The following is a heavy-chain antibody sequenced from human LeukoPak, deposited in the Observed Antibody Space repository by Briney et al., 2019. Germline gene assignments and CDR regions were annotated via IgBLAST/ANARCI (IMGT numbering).Heavy chain of an antibody. CDR2: IYST. D-gene: IGHD3-22*01. J-gene: IGHJ6*04. CDR1: GFTVSSNY. V-gene: IGHV3-53*01. Sequence: GGSLRLSCAASGFTVSSNYMSWVRQAPGKGLEWVSVIYSTYYADSLKGRFTISRDNSKNTLYLQMNSLRAEDTAVYYCAREGYYYDSSGPPDVWGKGTTVTVSS. CDR3: AREGYYYDSSGPPDV.